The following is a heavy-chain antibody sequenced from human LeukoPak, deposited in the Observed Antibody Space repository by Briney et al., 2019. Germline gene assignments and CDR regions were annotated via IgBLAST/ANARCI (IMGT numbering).Heavy chain of an antibody. CDR2: INHSGST. V-gene: IGHV4-34*01. CDR3: ARQGGATTP. CDR1: GITFSDYY. J-gene: IGHJ5*02. Sequence: KPGGSLRLSCAASGITFSDYYMSWIRQAPGKGLEWIGEINHSGSTNYNPSLKSRVTISVDTSKNQFSLKLSSVTAADTAVYYCARQGGATTPWGQGTLVTVSS. D-gene: IGHD1-26*01.